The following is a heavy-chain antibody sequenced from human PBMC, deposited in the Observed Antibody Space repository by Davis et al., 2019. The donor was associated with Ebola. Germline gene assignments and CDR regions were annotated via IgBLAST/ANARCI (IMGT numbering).Heavy chain of an antibody. Sequence: PGGSLRLSCAPSGFTVSSNYRSWVSPAPGKWLEWVSVIYSGGSTYYSDSVKGRFTIYRDNSKNTLYLQMNSLRVEETSVYYCAREIGHQYFWRACPGYWGQGTLVTVSS. CDR2: IYSGGST. CDR3: AREIGHQYFWRACPGY. CDR1: GFTVSSNY. D-gene: IGHD3-3*01. J-gene: IGHJ4*02. V-gene: IGHV3-53*05.